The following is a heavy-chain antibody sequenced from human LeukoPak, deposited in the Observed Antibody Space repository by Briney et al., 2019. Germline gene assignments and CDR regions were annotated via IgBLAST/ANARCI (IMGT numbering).Heavy chain of an antibody. CDR1: GFTFSSYG. J-gene: IGHJ3*02. CDR3: AKALGGAFDI. V-gene: IGHV3-30*18. CDR2: ISYDGSNK. Sequence: GGSLRLSCAASGFTFSSYGMHWVRQAPGKGREWVAVISYDGSNKYYADSVKGRFTISRDNSKNTLYLQMNSLRAEDTAVYYCAKALGGAFDIWGQGTMVTVSS.